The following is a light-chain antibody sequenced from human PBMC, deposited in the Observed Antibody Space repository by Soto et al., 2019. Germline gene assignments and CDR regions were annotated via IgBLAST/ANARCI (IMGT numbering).Light chain of an antibody. V-gene: IGKV3-15*01. J-gene: IGKJ2*01. CDR1: QSVGSN. CDR3: QQYNNRPPET. Sequence: EIVLTQTPGTLSLSPGERATLSCRASQSVGSNLAWYQQKPGQAPRLLIYGASTRATGIPARFSGSGSGTEFTLTISSLQSEDFAIYYCQQYNNRPPETFGQGTKLE. CDR2: GAS.